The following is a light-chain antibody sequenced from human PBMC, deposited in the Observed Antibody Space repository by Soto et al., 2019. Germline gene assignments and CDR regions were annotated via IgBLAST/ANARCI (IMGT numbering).Light chain of an antibody. CDR1: SSDVGGYNY. Sequence: QSALTQPASVSGSPGQSITISCTGTSSDVGGYNYVSWYQQHPGKAPKLMIYEVSNRPSGVSNRFSGSKSGNTASLTISGLQAEDGADYYCSSYTSSSPLYVFGTGTKVTVL. V-gene: IGLV2-14*01. J-gene: IGLJ1*01. CDR2: EVS. CDR3: SSYTSSSPLYV.